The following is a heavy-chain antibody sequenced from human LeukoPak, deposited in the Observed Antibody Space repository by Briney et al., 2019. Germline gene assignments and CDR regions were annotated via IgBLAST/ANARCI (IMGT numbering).Heavy chain of an antibody. CDR2: IIPIFGTA. Sequence: SVKVSCKASGGTFSSYAISWVRQAPGQGLEWMGGIIPIFGTANYAQKFQGRVTITADESTSTAYMELSSLRSEDTAVYYCASPGKAAAGFYYYYGMDVWGKGTTVTVSS. J-gene: IGHJ6*04. D-gene: IGHD6-13*01. CDR1: GGTFSSYA. V-gene: IGHV1-69*01. CDR3: ASPGKAAAGFYYYYGMDV.